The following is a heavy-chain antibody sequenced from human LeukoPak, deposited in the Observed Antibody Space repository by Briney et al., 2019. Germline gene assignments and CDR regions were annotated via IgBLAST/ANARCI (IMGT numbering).Heavy chain of an antibody. J-gene: IGHJ6*03. CDR3: ARDGPILEWLLFRYYMDV. D-gene: IGHD3-3*01. CDR1: GFIFSNYG. CDR2: IRNDGSSK. V-gene: IGHV3-30*02. Sequence: GGSLRLSCAASGFIFSNYGIHWVRQAPGKGLEWVALIRNDGSSKYYADSVKGRFTISRDNAKNSLYLQMNSLRDEDTAVYYCARDGPILEWLLFRYYMDVWGKGTTVTVSS.